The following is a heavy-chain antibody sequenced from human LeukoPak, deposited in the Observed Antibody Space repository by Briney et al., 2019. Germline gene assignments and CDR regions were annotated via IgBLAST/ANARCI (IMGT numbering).Heavy chain of an antibody. D-gene: IGHD4-11*01. CDR2: ITGSSDSI. J-gene: IGHJ5*02. V-gene: IGHV3-23*01. Sequence: GGSLRPSCTASGFTFGDYAMNWLRQAPGKGLEWVSYITGSSDSILYADSVKGRFTISRDNSKNTLYLQMNSLRAEDTAVYYCAKDRYSNYGNWFDPWGQGTLVTVFS. CDR1: GFTFGDYA. CDR3: AKDRYSNYGNWFDP.